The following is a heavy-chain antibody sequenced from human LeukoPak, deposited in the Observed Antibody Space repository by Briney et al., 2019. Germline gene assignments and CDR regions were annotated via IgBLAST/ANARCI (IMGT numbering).Heavy chain of an antibody. CDR3: GRETIAATGTSVFSDY. J-gene: IGHJ4*02. V-gene: IGHV4-61*08. CDR2: IYHSGST. Sequence: SETLSLTCTVSGASVSSSGYYWSWIRQPPGKGLEWIGYIYHSGSTNYSPSLKSRVTISVDTSKNQFSLKLTSMTAADTAVYYCGRETIAATGTSVFSDYWGQGTLVTVSS. CDR1: GASVSSSGYY. D-gene: IGHD6-13*01.